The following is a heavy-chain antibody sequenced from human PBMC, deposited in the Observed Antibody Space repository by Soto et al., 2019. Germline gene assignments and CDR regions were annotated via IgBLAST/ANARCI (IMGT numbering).Heavy chain of an antibody. CDR1: GFTFSSYS. V-gene: IGHV3-21*01. D-gene: IGHD3-16*01. CDR3: ANGDLKRGRTFDY. J-gene: IGHJ4*02. Sequence: GGSLRLSCAASGFTFSSYSMNWVRQAPGKGLEWVSSISSSSSYIYYPDSVKGRFTISRDNAKNSLYLQMNSLRAEDTAVYYCANGDLKRGRTFDYWGQGTLVTVSS. CDR2: ISSSSSYI.